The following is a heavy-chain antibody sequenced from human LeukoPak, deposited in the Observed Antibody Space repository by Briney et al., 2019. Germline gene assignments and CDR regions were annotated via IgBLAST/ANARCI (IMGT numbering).Heavy chain of an antibody. Sequence: GGSLGLSCAASGFTFSSYAMSWVRQAPGKGLEWVSAISGSGGSTYYADSVKGRFTISRDNSKNTLYLQMNSLRAEDTAVYYCAKDLGGYGGNYYDYWGQGTLVTVSS. D-gene: IGHD4-23*01. CDR2: ISGSGGST. CDR1: GFTFSSYA. V-gene: IGHV3-23*01. CDR3: AKDLGGYGGNYYDY. J-gene: IGHJ4*02.